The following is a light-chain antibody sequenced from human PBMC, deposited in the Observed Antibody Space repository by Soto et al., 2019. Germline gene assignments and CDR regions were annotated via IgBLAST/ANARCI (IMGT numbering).Light chain of an antibody. Sequence: DIQMTQSPSSLSASVGDRVTITCRASQSISSYLNWYQQKPGKAPKLLIYAASSLQSGVPSRFSGGGSGTDFTLTISSLQPEDFATYYCQQSWEFGQGTKVEIK. CDR3: QQSWE. CDR2: AAS. V-gene: IGKV1-39*01. CDR1: QSISSY. J-gene: IGKJ1*01.